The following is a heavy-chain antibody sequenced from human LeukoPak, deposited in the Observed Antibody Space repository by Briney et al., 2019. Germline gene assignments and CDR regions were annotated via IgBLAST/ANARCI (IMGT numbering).Heavy chain of an antibody. D-gene: IGHD2-15*01. CDR2: IWYDGSNK. J-gene: IGHJ6*02. CDR1: GFTFSSYG. CDR3: AREAATPLKLDYGMDV. Sequence: GGSLRLSCAASGFTFSSYGMHWVRQAPGKGLEWVAVIWYDGSNKYYADSVKGRFTISRDNSKNTLYLQMNSLRAEDTAVCYCAREAATPLKLDYGMDVWGQGTTVTVSS. V-gene: IGHV3-33*01.